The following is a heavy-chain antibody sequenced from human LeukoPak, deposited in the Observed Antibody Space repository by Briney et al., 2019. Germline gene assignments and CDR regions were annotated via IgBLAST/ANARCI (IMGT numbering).Heavy chain of an antibody. Sequence: PGGSLRLSCAASGFTFSSYGMHWVRQAPGKGLEWVAVIWYDGSNKYYADSVKGRFTISRDNSKNTLYLQMNSLRAEDTAVYYCAKADLWFGELLAPLGDYWGQGTLVTVSS. D-gene: IGHD3-10*01. V-gene: IGHV3-33*06. J-gene: IGHJ4*02. CDR3: AKADLWFGELLAPLGDY. CDR1: GFTFSSYG. CDR2: IWYDGSNK.